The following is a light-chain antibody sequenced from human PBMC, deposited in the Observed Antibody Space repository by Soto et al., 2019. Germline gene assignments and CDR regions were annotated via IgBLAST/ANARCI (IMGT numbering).Light chain of an antibody. CDR3: QQYGSSPLFT. CDR2: GAS. Sequence: EIVLTQSPGTLSLSPGERATLSCRASQSVSSSYLAWYQQKPGQAPRLLIYGASGSATSIPDRFSGSGSGTDFTLTISRLEPEDFAVYYCQQYGSSPLFTFGPGTKVDIK. V-gene: IGKV3-20*01. CDR1: QSVSSSY. J-gene: IGKJ3*01.